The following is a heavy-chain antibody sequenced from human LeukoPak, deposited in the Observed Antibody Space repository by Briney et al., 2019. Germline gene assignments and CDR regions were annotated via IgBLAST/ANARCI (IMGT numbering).Heavy chain of an antibody. Sequence: GASVKVSCKASGYTFTGYYMHWVRQAPGQGLEWMGWINPNSGGTNYAQKFQGRVTMTRDMSTSTDYLELSSLRSEDTAVYYCTRAGIPGYCGAATCSNWLDPWGQGTLVTVSS. CDR3: TRAGIPGYCGAATCSNWLDP. CDR1: GYTFTGYY. J-gene: IGHJ5*02. D-gene: IGHD2-15*01. CDR2: INPNSGGT. V-gene: IGHV1-2*02.